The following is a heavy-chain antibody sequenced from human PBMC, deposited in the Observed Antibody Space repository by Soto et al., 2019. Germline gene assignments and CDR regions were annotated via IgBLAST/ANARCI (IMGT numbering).Heavy chain of an antibody. J-gene: IGHJ4*02. D-gene: IGHD1-7*01. V-gene: IGHV3-33*01. CDR2: IFSDGSSK. CDR1: GVAFTRSG. CDR3: ARDKGTTCLDN. Sequence: QMHLVESGGGVVQPGRSLGLSCAASGVAFTRSGMHWVRQAPGKGLEWVPFIFSDGSSKYYADSVKGRFTISRDNSKNTLYLQMNSLRAEDTAIYYCARDKGTTCLDNWGQGTLVTVSS.